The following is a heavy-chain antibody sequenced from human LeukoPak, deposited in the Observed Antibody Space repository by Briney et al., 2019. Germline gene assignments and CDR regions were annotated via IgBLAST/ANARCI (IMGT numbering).Heavy chain of an antibody. V-gene: IGHV1-2*02. J-gene: IGHJ4*02. CDR3: ARELGYCSSTSCYDFDY. D-gene: IGHD2-2*01. Sequence: ASVKVSCKASGYTFTGYYMHWVRQAPGQGLEWMGWINPNSGGTNYAQKFQGRVTMTRDTSISTAYMELSRLRSDDTAVYYCARELGYCSSTSCYDFDYWGQGTLVTISS. CDR1: GYTFTGYY. CDR2: INPNSGGT.